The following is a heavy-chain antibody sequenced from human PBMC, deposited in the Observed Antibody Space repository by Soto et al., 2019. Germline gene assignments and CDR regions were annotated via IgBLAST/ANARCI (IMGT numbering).Heavy chain of an antibody. CDR3: GKGGPGYYDILTGSPWAFDY. V-gene: IGHV3-23*01. D-gene: IGHD3-9*01. J-gene: IGHJ4*02. CDR2: ISGSGGST. CDR1: GFTFSSYA. Sequence: EVQLLESGGGLVQPGGSLRLSCAASGFTFSSYAMSWVRQAPGKGLEWVSAISGSGGSTYYADSVKGRFTISRDNSKNTLYLQMNRLRAEDTAVFYWGKGGPGYYDILTGSPWAFDYWGQGTLVTVSS.